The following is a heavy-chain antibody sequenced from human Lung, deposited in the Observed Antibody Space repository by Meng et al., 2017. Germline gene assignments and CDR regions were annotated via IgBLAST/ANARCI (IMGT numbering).Heavy chain of an antibody. V-gene: IGHV4-34*01. CDR3: ARGPTTMAHDFDY. Sequence: QGQLQQWGAGLLKPSETLSHTCVVSGGSFSDYDWSWIRQPPGKGLEWIGEINHSGSTNYNPSLESRATISVDMSQNNLSLKLSSVTDADSAVYYCARGPTTMAHDFDYWGQGTLVTVSS. D-gene: IGHD4-11*01. J-gene: IGHJ4*02. CDR2: INHSGST. CDR1: GGSFSDYD.